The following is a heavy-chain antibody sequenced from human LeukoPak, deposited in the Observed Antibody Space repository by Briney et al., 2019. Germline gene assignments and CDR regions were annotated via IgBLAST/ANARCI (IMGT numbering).Heavy chain of an antibody. CDR2: IKSQTDNGTT. CDR1: GITFSNAW. V-gene: IGHV3-15*05. D-gene: IGHD5-12*01. J-gene: IGHJ5*02. CDR3: ARSYSGYDLGWFDP. Sequence: GESLRLSCAASGITFSNAWMTWVRQAPGKGLEWVGRIKSQTDNGTTDYAAPVKGRFTISRDDSKNTVYLQMNSLKTEDTAVYYCARSYSGYDLGWFDPWGQGTLVTVSS.